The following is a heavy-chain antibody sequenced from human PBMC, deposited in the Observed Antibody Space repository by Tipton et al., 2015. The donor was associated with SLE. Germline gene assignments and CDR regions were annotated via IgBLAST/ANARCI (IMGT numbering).Heavy chain of an antibody. V-gene: IGHV4-4*02. J-gene: IGHJ4*02. Sequence: TLSLTCAVSGGSISSSNWWSWVRQPPGKGLEWIGEIYHSGSTNYNPSLKSRVTISVDKSKNQFSLKLDSVSAADAAVYYCATHVAESPWASTKDIYYFDSWGQGTLVTVSS. CDR2: IYHSGST. D-gene: IGHD1-14*01. CDR3: ATHVAESPWASTKDIYYFDS. CDR1: GGSISSSNW.